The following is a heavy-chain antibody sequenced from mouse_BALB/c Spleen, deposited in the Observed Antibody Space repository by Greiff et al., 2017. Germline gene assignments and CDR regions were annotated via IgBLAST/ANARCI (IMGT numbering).Heavy chain of an antibody. CDR2: ISYSGST. J-gene: IGHJ2*01. Sequence: DVHLVESGPGLVKPSQSLSLTCTVTGYSITSYYAWNWIRQFPGNKLEWMGYISYSGSTSYNPSLKSRISITRDTSKNQFFLQLNSVTTEDTATYYCAKRTLTGTFDYWGQGTTLTVSS. V-gene: IGHV3-2*02. CDR1: GYSITSYYA. CDR3: AKRTLTGTFDY. D-gene: IGHD4-1*01.